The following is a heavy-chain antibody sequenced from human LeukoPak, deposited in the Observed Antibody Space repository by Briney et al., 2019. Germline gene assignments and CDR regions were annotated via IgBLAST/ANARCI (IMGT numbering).Heavy chain of an antibody. J-gene: IGHJ5*02. V-gene: IGHV6-1*01. CDR1: GDSVSSNSVT. Sequence: SQTLSLTCAISGDSVSSNSVTWNWIGQSPSRGIEWLGRTYYRSTWYNDYAVSVRGRITVNPDTSKNQFSLHLNSVTPEDTAVYYCARRLTQYDCFDPWGQGILVTVSS. CDR2: TYYRSTWYN. CDR3: ARRLTQYDCFDP. D-gene: IGHD2-2*01.